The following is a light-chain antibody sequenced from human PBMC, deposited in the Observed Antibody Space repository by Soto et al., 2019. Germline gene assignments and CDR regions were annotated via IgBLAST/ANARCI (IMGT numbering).Light chain of an antibody. V-gene: IGLV2-23*01. CDR2: EGT. CDR1: SSNIGTYNL. Sequence: QSALTQPASVSGSPGQSITISCTGTSSNIGTYNLVSWYQRHPGKAPKLIIYEGTKRPSGISYRFSGSKSANTASLTISGLPAEDEADYYCCSFAGSSIWVYGGGIKLTVL. CDR3: CSFAGSSIWV. J-gene: IGLJ3*02.